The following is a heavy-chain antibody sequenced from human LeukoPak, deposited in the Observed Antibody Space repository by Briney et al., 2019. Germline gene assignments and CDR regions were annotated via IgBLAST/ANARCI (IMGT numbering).Heavy chain of an antibody. CDR1: GYSFTSYW. CDR3: ARQYCSSTSCYGEFDY. D-gene: IGHD2-2*01. CDR2: IYPGDSDT. V-gene: IGHV5-51*01. J-gene: IGHJ4*02. Sequence: GESLKISCKGPGYSFTSYWIGWVRQMPGKGLEWMGIIYPGDSDTRYSPSFQGQVTISADKSISTAYLQWSSLKASDTAMYYCARQYCSSTSCYGEFDYWGQGTLVTVSS.